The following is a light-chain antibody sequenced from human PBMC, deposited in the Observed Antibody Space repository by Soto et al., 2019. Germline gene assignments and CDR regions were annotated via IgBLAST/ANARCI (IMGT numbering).Light chain of an antibody. CDR3: QQANSFPLT. J-gene: IGKJ4*01. Sequence: DIVMTQCPDSLAVSLGERATINCKSSEGVLYSSNNKNYLAWYQQKPGHPPKLLIYWASSRESGVPDRFTGSGSGTDFTLTISSLQPEDFATYYCQQANSFPLTFGGGTKVDNK. CDR1: EGVLYSSNNKNY. CDR2: WAS. V-gene: IGKV4-1*01.